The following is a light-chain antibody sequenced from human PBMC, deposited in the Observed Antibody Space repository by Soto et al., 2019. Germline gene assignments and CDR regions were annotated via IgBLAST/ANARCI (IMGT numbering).Light chain of an antibody. J-gene: IGKJ1*01. CDR1: QSVSNN. CDR3: QQYNNWPPWT. V-gene: IGKV3D-15*01. Sequence: EIVLTQSPGTLSLSPGERAPLSCRASQSVSNNYLAWYQQKPGQAPRLLIYGASNRATGIPDRFSGSGSGTEFTLTISSLQSEDFAVYYCQQYNNWPPWTFGQGTKVDI. CDR2: GAS.